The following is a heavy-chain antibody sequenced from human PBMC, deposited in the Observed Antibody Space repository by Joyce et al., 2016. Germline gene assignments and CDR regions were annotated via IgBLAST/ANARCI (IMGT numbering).Heavy chain of an antibody. CDR2: LYYGGST. V-gene: IGHV4-31*03. D-gene: IGHD3-10*01. Sequence: QVQLQESGPRLVKPSQTLSLICTVSGVSISSADSYWSWIRQHPGEGLGWFGYLYYGGSTSYNPSLRGRVTISVDTSKKHFSLNLTSLTAADTAVYYCARVGRIRGPHFSFDSWGQGTLVTVSS. CDR3: ARVGRIRGPHFSFDS. J-gene: IGHJ4*02. CDR1: GVSISSADSY.